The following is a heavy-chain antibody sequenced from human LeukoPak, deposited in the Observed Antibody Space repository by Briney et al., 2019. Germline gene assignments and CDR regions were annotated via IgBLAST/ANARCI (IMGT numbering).Heavy chain of an antibody. J-gene: IGHJ4*02. CDR3: AREGGSYRPLDY. CDR1: GDSISSYY. CDR2: IYYSGST. V-gene: IGHV4-59*01. Sequence: PSETLSLTSTVSGDSISSYYWNWIRQPPGKGLEWIGYIYYSGSTNYNPSLKSRAIISVDTSKSQFSLKLRSVTAADTAVYYCAREGGSYRPLDYSGQGTLVTVSS. D-gene: IGHD3-16*02.